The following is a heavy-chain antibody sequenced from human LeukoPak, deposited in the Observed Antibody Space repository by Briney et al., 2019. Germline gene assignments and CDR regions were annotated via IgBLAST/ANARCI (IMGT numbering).Heavy chain of an antibody. Sequence: SETLSLTCTVSGSSISSDYWWSWVRQPPGKGLEWIGEIYHSGTTNYNPSLKSRVTISVDKSKNQFSLELSSVTAADTAVYYCATNSGWRFDYWGQGTLVTVSS. D-gene: IGHD6-19*01. CDR2: IYHSGTT. CDR1: GSSISSDYW. CDR3: ATNSGWRFDY. V-gene: IGHV4-4*02. J-gene: IGHJ4*02.